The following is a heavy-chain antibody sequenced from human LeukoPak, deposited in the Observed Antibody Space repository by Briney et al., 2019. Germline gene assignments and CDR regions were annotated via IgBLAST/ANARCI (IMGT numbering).Heavy chain of an antibody. V-gene: IGHV4-61*02. J-gene: IGHJ4*02. Sequence: SQTLSLTCTVSGGSISSGSYYWSWIRQPAGKGLEWIGRIYTSGSTNYNPSLKSRVTISVDTSKNQCSLKLSSVTAADTAVYYCARDKGGGYDSYFDYWGQGTLVTVSS. D-gene: IGHD5-12*01. CDR3: ARDKGGGYDSYFDY. CDR2: IYTSGST. CDR1: GGSISSGSYY.